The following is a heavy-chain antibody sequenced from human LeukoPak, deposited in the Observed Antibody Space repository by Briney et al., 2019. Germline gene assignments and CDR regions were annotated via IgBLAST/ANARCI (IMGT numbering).Heavy chain of an antibody. D-gene: IGHD6-19*01. J-gene: IGHJ4*02. Sequence: PSETLSLTCTVSGGSISSYYWSWIRQPAGKGLEWIGRLYTSGSTNYNPSLKSRVTMSVDTSKSQFSLKLSSVTAADTAVYYCASGQDSSGWYYFDYWGQGTLVTVSS. CDR1: GGSISSYY. CDR2: LYTSGST. CDR3: ASGQDSSGWYYFDY. V-gene: IGHV4-4*07.